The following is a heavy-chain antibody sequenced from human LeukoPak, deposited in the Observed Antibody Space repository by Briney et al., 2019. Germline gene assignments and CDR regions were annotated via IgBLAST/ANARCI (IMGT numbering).Heavy chain of an antibody. V-gene: IGHV3-7*01. CDR1: GGSFSGYY. CDR2: IKHVGSEK. D-gene: IGHD4-17*01. CDR3: ARHYGDYRRHPFDY. J-gene: IGHJ4*02. Sequence: ETLSLTCAVYGGSFSGYYWSWVRQAPGKGLEWVANIKHVGSEKYYVDSVEGRFTISRDNAKKALFLQMNSLRVEDTAVYYCARHYGDYRRHPFDYWGLGTVVTVSS.